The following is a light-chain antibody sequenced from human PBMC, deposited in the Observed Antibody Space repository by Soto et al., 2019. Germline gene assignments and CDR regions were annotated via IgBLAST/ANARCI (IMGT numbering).Light chain of an antibody. CDR1: SSNIGSNT. Sequence: QSVLTQPPSASGTPGQRVTISCSGSSSNIGSNTVNWYRQLPGTAPKLLIYSSNQRPSGVPDRFSGSKSGTSASLAISGLQSEDEADYYCAAWDDSLNGVFGTGTKVTVL. J-gene: IGLJ1*01. CDR2: SSN. V-gene: IGLV1-44*01. CDR3: AAWDDSLNGV.